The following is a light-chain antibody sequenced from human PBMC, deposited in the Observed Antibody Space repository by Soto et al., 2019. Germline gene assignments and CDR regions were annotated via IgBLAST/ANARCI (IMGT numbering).Light chain of an antibody. CDR1: SSDIGGYNY. Sequence: QSALTQPPSASGSPGQSVTISCTGTSSDIGGYNYGSWYQHHPGKAPELMIYEVTKPPSGVPDRFSGSKSGNTASLTVSGLQGEDEADYYCSSYAGSNVVFGGGTQLTVL. J-gene: IGLJ7*01. V-gene: IGLV2-8*01. CDR2: EVT. CDR3: SSYAGSNVV.